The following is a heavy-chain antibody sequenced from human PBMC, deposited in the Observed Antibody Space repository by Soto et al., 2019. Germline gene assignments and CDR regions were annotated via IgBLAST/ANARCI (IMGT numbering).Heavy chain of an antibody. J-gene: IGHJ3*02. Sequence: ASVKVSCKASGGTFSSYATSWVRQAPGQGLEWMGGIIPIFVTANYAQKFQGRVTITADESTSTAYMELSSLRSEDTAVYYCASPGMTRGKRAFDIWGHGTMVTFSS. CDR1: GGTFSSYA. CDR2: IIPIFVTA. CDR3: ASPGMTRGKRAFDI. D-gene: IGHD6-13*01. V-gene: IGHV1-69*13.